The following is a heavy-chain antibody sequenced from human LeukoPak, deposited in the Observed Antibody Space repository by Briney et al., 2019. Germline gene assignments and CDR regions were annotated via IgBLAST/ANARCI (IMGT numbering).Heavy chain of an antibody. D-gene: IGHD5-18*01. Sequence: GGSLRLSCAASGFIFRNYGMSWVRQAPGEGLECVSVISASGATTNYADSVRGRLTISRDNSKNTLYLQMNSLRPDDTAVYYCAKERGDKYGHFEYWGQGRLVTVCS. CDR2: ISASGATT. V-gene: IGHV3-23*01. CDR3: AKERGDKYGHFEY. CDR1: GFIFRNYG. J-gene: IGHJ4*02.